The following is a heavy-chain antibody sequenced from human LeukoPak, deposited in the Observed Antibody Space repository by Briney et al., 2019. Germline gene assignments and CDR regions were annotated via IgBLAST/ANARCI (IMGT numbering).Heavy chain of an antibody. V-gene: IGHV1-18*01. CDR1: GYTFSNYC. CDR3: ARQVDSTKSLPDY. D-gene: IGHD2/OR15-2a*01. CDR2: ISAYNSNT. J-gene: IGHJ4*02. Sequence: ASVKLSCEASGYTFSNYCLTWVRQAPGRGLEWMGWISAYNSNTNYAHKLQDRITMTTDTATSTAHMELGGMTSDDTAVYYCARQVDSTKSLPDYWGQGTLVTVSS.